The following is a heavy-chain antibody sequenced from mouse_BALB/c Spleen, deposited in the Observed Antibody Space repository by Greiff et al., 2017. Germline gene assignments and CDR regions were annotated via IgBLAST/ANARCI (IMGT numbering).Heavy chain of an antibody. CDR2: ISSGGGNT. V-gene: IGHV5-9*03. J-gene: IGHJ3*01. Sequence: EVQLVESGGGLVKPGGSLKLSCAASGFTFSSYTMSWVRQTPEKRLEWVATISSGGGNTYYPDSVKGRFTISRDNAKNNLYLQMSSLRSEDTALYYCARDYRYDVWFAYWGQGTLVTVSA. D-gene: IGHD2-14*01. CDR1: GFTFSSYT. CDR3: ARDYRYDVWFAY.